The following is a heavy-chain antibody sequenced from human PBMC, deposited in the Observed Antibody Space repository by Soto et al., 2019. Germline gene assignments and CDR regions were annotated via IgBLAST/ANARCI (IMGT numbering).Heavy chain of an antibody. J-gene: IGHJ4*02. CDR3: ARLATTYNSVIDY. Sequence: GESLKISCQSFGYSFTSYWVAWVRQIPGKGLECMGIIYPGDSSTKYSPSFQGQVTFSADKSIRTVYLQLSSLTASHTAIYYCARLATTYNSVIDYWGQGTLVTVSS. CDR2: IYPGDSST. V-gene: IGHV5-51*01. CDR1: GYSFTSYW. D-gene: IGHD1-26*01.